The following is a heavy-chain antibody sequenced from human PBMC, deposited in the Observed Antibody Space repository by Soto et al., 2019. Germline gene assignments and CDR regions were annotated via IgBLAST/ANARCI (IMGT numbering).Heavy chain of an antibody. CDR3: ARALYGSGVPDV. CDR2: IYYSGST. D-gene: IGHD3-10*01. J-gene: IGHJ6*02. V-gene: IGHV4-59*02. Sequence: SETLSLTCTVSGGSVTSYYWSCIRQPPGKPLEWIGTIYYSGSTTYNPSLKSRVTISVDTSKNQFSLKLGSVTAADTAVYFCARALYGSGVPDVWGQGTTVTVSS. CDR1: GGSVTSYY.